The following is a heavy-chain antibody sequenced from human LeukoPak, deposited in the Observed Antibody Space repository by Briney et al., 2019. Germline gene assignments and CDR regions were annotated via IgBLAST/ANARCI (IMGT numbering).Heavy chain of an antibody. CDR1: GFSFSSHW. D-gene: IGHD5-12*01. J-gene: IGHJ4*02. CDR3: ARDSTWQLDY. CDR2: IKEDGGVK. V-gene: IGHV3-7*03. Sequence: GGSLRLSCTTSGFSFSSHWMTWVRQPPGKGLEWVANIKEDGGVKYYVDSVEGRFTISRDNTKNVLYLEMNSLRADDTAVYFCARDSTWQLDYWGQGTLITVSS.